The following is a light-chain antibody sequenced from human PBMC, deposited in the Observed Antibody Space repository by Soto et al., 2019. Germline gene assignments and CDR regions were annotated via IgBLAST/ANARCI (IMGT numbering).Light chain of an antibody. CDR3: ETWYSNTHKV. CDR2: LDRSGSY. Sequence: QLVLTQSSSASASLGSSVKLTCILSSGHSTYIIAWHQQQPGKAPRFLMTLDRSGSYNRGSGVPDRFSGSSSGADRYLTILNLQFEDEGDYYCETWYSNTHKVFGGGTKLTVL. CDR1: SGHSTYI. J-gene: IGLJ3*02. V-gene: IGLV4-60*02.